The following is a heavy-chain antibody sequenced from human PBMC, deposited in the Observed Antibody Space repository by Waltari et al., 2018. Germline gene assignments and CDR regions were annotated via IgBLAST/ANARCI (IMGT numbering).Heavy chain of an antibody. J-gene: IGHJ3*02. CDR2: INHSGNT. Sequence: QVQLQQWGAGLLKPSETLSLTCAVHGGSFGGYYWTGTRQPPGKGLEWIGEINHSGNTNYNPSLKSRVTISVDTSKNQFSLRLSAVTAADTAVYYCARITTVTTSAFDIWGQGTMVTVSS. V-gene: IGHV4-34*01. CDR1: GGSFGGYY. CDR3: ARITTVTTSAFDI. D-gene: IGHD4-17*01.